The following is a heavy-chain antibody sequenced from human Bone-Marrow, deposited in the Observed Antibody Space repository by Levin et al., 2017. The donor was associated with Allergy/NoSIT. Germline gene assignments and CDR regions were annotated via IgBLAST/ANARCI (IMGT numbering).Heavy chain of an antibody. J-gene: IGHJ2*01. D-gene: IGHD1-1*01. CDR1: GFTFSDYY. CDR3: AGAFDNFEMPSFTAWYFDL. CDR2: IRSGGTPI. V-gene: IGHV3-11*01. Sequence: GESLKISCAASGFTFSDYYMSWIRQVPGKGLEWISYIRSGGTPIYYADSVKGRFTISRDNPKNSLYLHMNSLRAEDTAVYYCAGAFDNFEMPSFTAWYFDLWGRGTLVTVSS.